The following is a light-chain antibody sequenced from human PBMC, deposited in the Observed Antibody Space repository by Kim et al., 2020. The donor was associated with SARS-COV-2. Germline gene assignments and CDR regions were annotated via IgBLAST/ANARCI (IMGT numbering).Light chain of an antibody. CDR1: KMGDKY. CDR3: QAWDSSTVV. V-gene: IGLV3-1*01. J-gene: IGLJ2*01. Sequence: SVAPGQTASITCGGDKMGDKYACWYQQKPGQAPVLVIYQDIKRPSGIPERFSGSNSGNTATLTISGTQAMDEADYYCQAWDSSTVVFGGGTQLTVL. CDR2: QDI.